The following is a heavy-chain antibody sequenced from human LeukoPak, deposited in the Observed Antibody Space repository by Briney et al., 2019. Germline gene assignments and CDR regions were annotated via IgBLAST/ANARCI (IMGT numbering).Heavy chain of an antibody. Sequence: GGSLRLSCAASGFTFSNYGMSWVRQAPGKGLEWVSAISGSGGSTYYADSVKGRFTISRDNSKNTLYLQMNSLRTEDTAVYYCAKRDGYNSGPFDYWGQGTLVTVSS. J-gene: IGHJ4*02. CDR2: ISGSGGST. D-gene: IGHD5-24*01. CDR3: AKRDGYNSGPFDY. V-gene: IGHV3-23*01. CDR1: GFTFSNYG.